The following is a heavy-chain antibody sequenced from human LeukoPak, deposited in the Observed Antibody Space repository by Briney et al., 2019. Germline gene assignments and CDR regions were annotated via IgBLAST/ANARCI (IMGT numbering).Heavy chain of an antibody. J-gene: IGHJ4*02. V-gene: IGHV4-31*03. CDR3: ARDEFRYGAVDY. Sequence: SQTLSLTCTVSGGSISSGGYYWSWIRQHPGKGLEWIGYIYYSGSTYYNPSLKSRVTISVDTSKNQFSLKLSSVTAADTAVYYCARDEFRYGAVDYWGQGTLVTVSS. D-gene: IGHD5-18*01. CDR1: GGSISSGGYY. CDR2: IYYSGST.